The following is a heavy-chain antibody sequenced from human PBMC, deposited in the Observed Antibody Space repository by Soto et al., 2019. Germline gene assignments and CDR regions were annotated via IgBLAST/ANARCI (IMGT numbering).Heavy chain of an antibody. CDR1: GGSISSYY. D-gene: IGHD2-2*01. CDR3: ARAIDCSSTSCYLGNELYYMDV. CDR2: IYYSGST. V-gene: IGHV4-59*01. Sequence: SETLSLTCTVSGGSISSYYWSWIRQPPGKGLEWIGYIYYSGSTNYNPSLKSRVTISVDTSKNQFSLKLSSVTAADTAVYYCARAIDCSSTSCYLGNELYYMDVWGKGTTVTVSS. J-gene: IGHJ6*03.